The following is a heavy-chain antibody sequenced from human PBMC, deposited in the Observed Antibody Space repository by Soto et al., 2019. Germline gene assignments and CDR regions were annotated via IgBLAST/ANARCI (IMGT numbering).Heavy chain of an antibody. CDR3: ARDGEGYGSGSYYKFDY. D-gene: IGHD3-10*01. Sequence: PGGSLRLSCAASGFTFSSYAMHWVRQAPGKGLEWVAVISYDGSNKYYADSVKGRFTISRDNSKNTLYLQMNSLRAEDTAVYYCARDGEGYGSGSYYKFDYWGQGTLVTVS. V-gene: IGHV3-30-3*01. CDR1: GFTFSSYA. CDR2: ISYDGSNK. J-gene: IGHJ4*02.